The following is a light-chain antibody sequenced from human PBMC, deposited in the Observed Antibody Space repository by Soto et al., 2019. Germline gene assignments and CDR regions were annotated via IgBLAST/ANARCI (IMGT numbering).Light chain of an antibody. CDR1: QSISSW. CDR3: QQYNSYSVT. Sequence: DIQMPQSPSTLSASVGDRVTITCRASQSISSWLAWYQQKPGKAPKLLIYDASSLESGVPSRFSGSGSGTEFTLTISSLQPDDFATYYCQQYNSYSVTCGQGTKV. V-gene: IGKV1-5*01. CDR2: DAS. J-gene: IGKJ1*01.